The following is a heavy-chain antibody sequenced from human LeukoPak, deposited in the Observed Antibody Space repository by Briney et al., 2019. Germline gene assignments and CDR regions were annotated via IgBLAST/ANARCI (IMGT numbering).Heavy chain of an antibody. CDR1: GFTVSSNY. CDR3: AREKPGYRRGNGAFDI. V-gene: IGHV3-66*01. D-gene: IGHD6-13*01. Sequence: GGSLRLSCAASGFTVSSNYMSWVRQAPGEGLEWVSVIYSGGSTYYADSVKGRFTISRDNSKNTLYLQMNSLRAEDTAVYYCAREKPGYRRGNGAFDIWGQGTMVTVSS. CDR2: IYSGGST. J-gene: IGHJ3*02.